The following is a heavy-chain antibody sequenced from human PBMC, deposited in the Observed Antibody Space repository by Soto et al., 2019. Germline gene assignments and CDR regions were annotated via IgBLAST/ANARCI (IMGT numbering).Heavy chain of an antibody. D-gene: IGHD3-16*01. CDR3: AKDGGTAYWYFDL. CDR2: ITSRGGST. Sequence: EEQLLESGGGLVQSGGSLRLSCAASGFTFSSYAMNWVRQAPGKGLEWVSFITSRGGSTYYADSVRGRFTISRDNSKNTLFLHMNSLRAEDTAVYYCAKDGGTAYWYFDLWGRGTLVTVSS. V-gene: IGHV3-23*01. J-gene: IGHJ2*01. CDR1: GFTFSSYA.